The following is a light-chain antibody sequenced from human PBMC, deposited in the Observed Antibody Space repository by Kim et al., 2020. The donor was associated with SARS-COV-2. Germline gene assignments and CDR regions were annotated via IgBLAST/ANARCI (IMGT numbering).Light chain of an antibody. CDR1: QSVSSSY. J-gene: IGKJ1*01. V-gene: IGKV3-20*01. CDR3: QQYGSSRT. Sequence: LSPGERATLSCRDSQSVSSSYLAWYQQKPGQAPRLLIYGASSRATGIPDRFSGSGSGTDFTLTIIRLEPEDFAVYYCQQYGSSRTFGQGTKVDIK. CDR2: GAS.